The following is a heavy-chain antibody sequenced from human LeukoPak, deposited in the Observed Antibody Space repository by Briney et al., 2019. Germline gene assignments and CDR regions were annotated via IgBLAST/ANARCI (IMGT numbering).Heavy chain of an antibody. CDR2: IYYSGST. D-gene: IGHD3-10*01. CDR1: GGSISSYY. V-gene: IGHV4-59*01. J-gene: IGHJ2*01. Sequence: SETLSLTCTVSGGSISSYYWNWIRQPPGKGLEWIGYIYYSGSTNYNASLKSRVTISVDTSKNQFSLKLSSVTAADTAVYYCARGRTTNLWFGELFRNWYFDLWGRGTLVTVSS. CDR3: ARGRTTNLWFGELFRNWYFDL.